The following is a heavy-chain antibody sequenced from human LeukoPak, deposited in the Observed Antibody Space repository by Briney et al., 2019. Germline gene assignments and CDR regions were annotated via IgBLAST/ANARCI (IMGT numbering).Heavy chain of an antibody. CDR1: GGSFSGYY. Sequence: SETLSLTCAVYGGSFSGYYWSRIRQPPGKGLEWIGEINHSGSTNYNPSLKSRVTISVDTSKNQFSLKLSSVTAADTAVYYCARVNSYGYVVGFDYWGQGTLVTVSS. V-gene: IGHV4-34*01. D-gene: IGHD5-18*01. CDR2: INHSGST. CDR3: ARVNSYGYVVGFDY. J-gene: IGHJ4*02.